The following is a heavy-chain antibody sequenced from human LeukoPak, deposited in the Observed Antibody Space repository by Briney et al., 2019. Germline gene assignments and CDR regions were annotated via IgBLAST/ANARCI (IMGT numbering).Heavy chain of an antibody. CDR1: GYTFTNYF. J-gene: IGHJ5*02. CDR2: ISAYNGNT. D-gene: IGHD3-10*01. V-gene: IGHV1-18*04. Sequence: ASVKVSCKASGYTFTNYFMHWVRQAPGQGLEWMGWISAYNGNTNYAQKLQGRVTMTTDTSTSTAYMELRSLRFDDTAVYYCARDSITMVRGVHKSWFDPWGQGTLVTVSS. CDR3: ARDSITMVRGVHKSWFDP.